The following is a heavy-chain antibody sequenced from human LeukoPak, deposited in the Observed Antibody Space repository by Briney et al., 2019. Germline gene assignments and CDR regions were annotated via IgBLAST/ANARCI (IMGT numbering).Heavy chain of an antibody. CDR2: IIPIFGTA. CDR1: GSTFSSYA. J-gene: IGHJ6*02. CDR3: ARAPTAQCSSTSCYAFPYYYYGMDV. Sequence: ASVKVSCKASGSTFSSYAISWVRQAPGQGLEWMGGIIPIFGTANYAQKFQGRVTITADESTSTAYMELSSLRSEDTAVYYCARAPTAQCSSTSCYAFPYYYYGMDVWGQGTTVTVSS. V-gene: IGHV1-69*13. D-gene: IGHD2-2*01.